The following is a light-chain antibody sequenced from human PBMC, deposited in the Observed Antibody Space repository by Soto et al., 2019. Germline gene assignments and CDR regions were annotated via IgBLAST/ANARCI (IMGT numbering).Light chain of an antibody. J-gene: IGLJ2*01. CDR1: SSDVGGYNL. V-gene: IGLV2-23*01. Sequence: QSALTQPASVSGSPGQSITISCTGTSSDVGGYNLVSWYQQHPGKAPKLMIYEGSKRPSGVSNRFSGSKSGNTASLTISGLQAEDEADYYCCSYAGSSTTVFGGGTKVTVL. CDR2: EGS. CDR3: CSYAGSSTTV.